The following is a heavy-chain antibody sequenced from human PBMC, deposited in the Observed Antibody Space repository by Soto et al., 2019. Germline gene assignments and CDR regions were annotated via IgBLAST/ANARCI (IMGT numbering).Heavy chain of an antibody. CDR1: GDSVSRNSAA. D-gene: IGHD1-1*01. J-gene: IGHJ6*02. CDR3: ARDTVERTYYYYYFAMDV. V-gene: IGHV6-1*01. Sequence: QTLSLTCAISGDSVSRNSAAWNWIRQSPSRGLEWLGRTSYRSKWYNDYAVSVKSRITITPDTSKNQFSLHLNSVTPEDTAVYYCARDTVERTYYYYYFAMDVWVQGTTVTVSS. CDR2: TSYRSKWYN.